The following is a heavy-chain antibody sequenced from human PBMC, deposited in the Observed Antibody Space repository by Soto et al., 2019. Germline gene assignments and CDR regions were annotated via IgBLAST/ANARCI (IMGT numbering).Heavy chain of an antibody. CDR3: AKLGGGAVADYYYYYGMDV. J-gene: IGHJ6*02. Sequence: GGSLRLSCAASGFTFSSYAMSWVRQAPGKGLEWVSAISGSGGSTYYADSVKGRFTISRDNSKNTLYLQMNSLRAEDTAVYYCAKLGGGAVADYYYYYGMDVWGQGTTVTVSS. D-gene: IGHD6-19*01. CDR1: GFTFSSYA. V-gene: IGHV3-23*01. CDR2: ISGSGGST.